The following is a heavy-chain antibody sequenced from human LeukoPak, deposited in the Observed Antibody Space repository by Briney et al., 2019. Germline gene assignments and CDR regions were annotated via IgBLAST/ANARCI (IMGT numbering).Heavy chain of an antibody. J-gene: IGHJ4*02. CDR1: GGSISNYY. V-gene: IGHV4-59*08. CDR3: AILDAAAGRYLQFFY. Sequence: SSETLSLTCTVSGGSISNYYWSWIRQSPEKGLEWIGYIRDSGSTNYNPSLKSRVTISVDTSKNQFSLKMSSVTAADTAVYYCAILDAAAGRYLQFFYWGQGTMVTVSS. CDR2: IRDSGST. D-gene: IGHD5-24*01.